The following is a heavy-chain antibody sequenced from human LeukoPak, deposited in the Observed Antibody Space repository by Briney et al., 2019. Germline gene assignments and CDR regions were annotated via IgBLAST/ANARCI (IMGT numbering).Heavy chain of an antibody. CDR2: TYYRSKWYN. CDR3: ARDGGYCSSTSCQRAHAENWIDP. D-gene: IGHD2-2*01. J-gene: IGHJ5*02. V-gene: IGHV6-1*01. CDR1: GDSVSSNSAA. Sequence: SQTLSLTCAISGDSVSSNSAAWNWIRQSPSRGLEWLGRTYYRSKWYNDYAVSVKSRITINPDTSKNQFSLQLNSVTPEDTAVYYCARDGGYCSSTSCQRAHAENWIDPWGQGTLVTVSS.